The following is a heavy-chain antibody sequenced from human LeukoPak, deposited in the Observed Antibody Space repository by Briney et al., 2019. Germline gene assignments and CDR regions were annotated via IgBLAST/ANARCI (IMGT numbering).Heavy chain of an antibody. Sequence: ASVKVSCKASGYTFTSYDINWVRQATGQGLEWMGWMNPNSGNTGYAQKFQGRVTMTEDTSTDTAYMELSSLRSEDTAVYYCATDSGKITMVRGVIIREYYFDYWGQGTLVTVSS. CDR2: MNPNSGNT. D-gene: IGHD3-10*01. V-gene: IGHV1-8*02. J-gene: IGHJ4*02. CDR1: GYTFTSYD. CDR3: ATDSGKITMVRGVIIREYYFDY.